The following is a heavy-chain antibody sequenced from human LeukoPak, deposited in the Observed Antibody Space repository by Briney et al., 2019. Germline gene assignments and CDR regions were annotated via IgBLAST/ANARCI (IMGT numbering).Heavy chain of an antibody. CDR2: IYHSGST. CDR3: ARDRLQPTRPIDY. D-gene: IGHD2-2*01. J-gene: IGHJ4*02. Sequence: SETLSLTCTVSGYSISSGYYWGWIRQPPGKGLEWIGSIYHSGSTYYNPSLKSRVTISVDTSKNQFSLKLSSVTAADTAVYYCARDRLQPTRPIDYWGQGTLVTVSS. CDR1: GYSISSGYY. V-gene: IGHV4-38-2*02.